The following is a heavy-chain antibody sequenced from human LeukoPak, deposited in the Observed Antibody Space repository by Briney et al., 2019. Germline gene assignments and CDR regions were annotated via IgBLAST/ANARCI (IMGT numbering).Heavy chain of an antibody. CDR2: SNAGNGNT. D-gene: IGHD3-22*01. J-gene: IGHJ4*02. V-gene: IGHV1-3*02. CDR1: GGTFSSYA. CDR3: AKDSSADDSSGYSYYFDY. Sequence: ASVKVSCKASGGTFSSYAISWVRPAPGQRLEWMGWSNAGNGNTKYSQEFQGRVTITRDTSASTAYMELSSLRSEDMAVYYCAKDSSADDSSGYSYYFDYWGQGTLVTVSS.